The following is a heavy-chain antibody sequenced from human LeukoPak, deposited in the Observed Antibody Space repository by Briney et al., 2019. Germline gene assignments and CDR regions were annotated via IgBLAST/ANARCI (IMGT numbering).Heavy chain of an antibody. Sequence: GGSLRLSCAASGFTFSSYSMNWVRQAPGKGLEWVSSISSSSSYIYYADSVKGRFTISRDNAKNSLYLQMNSLRAEDTAVYYCASIQGWDYYDSSGYSDYWGQGTLVTVSS. CDR3: ASIQGWDYYDSSGYSDY. CDR1: GFTFSSYS. CDR2: ISSSSSYI. J-gene: IGHJ4*02. D-gene: IGHD3-22*01. V-gene: IGHV3-21*01.